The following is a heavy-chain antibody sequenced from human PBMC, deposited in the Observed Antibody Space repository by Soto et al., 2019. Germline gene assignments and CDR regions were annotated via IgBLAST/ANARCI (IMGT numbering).Heavy chain of an antibody. D-gene: IGHD5-12*01. J-gene: IGHJ4*02. CDR2: VYHTGAT. V-gene: IGHV4-59*01. Sequence: QMQLQESGPGLVKPSETLSLTCTVSGASITSSYWSWIRQSPGKGLEWIAYVYHTGATNYNPSLKCRVTISLDTSKSQFSLNLTSLTTADTAVYFCARGGNRYSNVASGVGGFDYWGQGSLVTVSS. CDR3: ARGGNRYSNVASGVGGFDY. CDR1: GASITSSY.